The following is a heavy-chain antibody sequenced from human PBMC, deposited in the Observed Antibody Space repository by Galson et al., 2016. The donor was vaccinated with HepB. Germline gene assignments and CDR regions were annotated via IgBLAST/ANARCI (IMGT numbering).Heavy chain of an antibody. V-gene: IGHV3-53*01. J-gene: IGHJ5*02. Sequence: SLRLSCAASGFTVSNNYMSWVRQAPGKGLECVSLIYSTGTTLYADSVKGRFTISRDSSKNTLYLQMNSLRAEDTAMYFCGRDVGPWGQGTLVTVSS. CDR3: GRDVGP. CDR2: IYSTGTT. D-gene: IGHD1-26*01. CDR1: GFTVSNNY.